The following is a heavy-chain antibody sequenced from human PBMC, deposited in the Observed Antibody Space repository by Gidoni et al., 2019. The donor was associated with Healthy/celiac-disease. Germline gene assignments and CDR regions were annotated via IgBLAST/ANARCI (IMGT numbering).Heavy chain of an antibody. D-gene: IGHD5-12*01. V-gene: IGHV4-39*01. Sequence: QLQLQESGPGLVEPSETLSLTCTVSGGSISSSSYYWGWIRQPPGKGLEWIGSIYYSGSTYYNPSLKSRVTISVDTSKNQFSLKLSSVTAADTAVYYCARQDHRERWLQLPHFDYWGQGTLVTVSS. J-gene: IGHJ4*02. CDR3: ARQDHRERWLQLPHFDY. CDR2: IYYSGST. CDR1: GGSISSSSYY.